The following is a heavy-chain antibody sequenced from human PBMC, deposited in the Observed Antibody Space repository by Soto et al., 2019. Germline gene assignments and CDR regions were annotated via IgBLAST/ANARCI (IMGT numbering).Heavy chain of an antibody. D-gene: IGHD3-9*01. CDR1: GFTFSSYS. V-gene: IGHV3-21*01. CDR3: ARELYDILTGPAYYFDY. Sequence: PGRSLRLSCAASGFTFSSYSMNWVRQAPGKGLEWVSSISSSSSYIYYADSVRGRFTISRDNAKNSLYLQMNSLRAEDTAVYYCARELYDILTGPAYYFDYWGQGTLVTVSS. CDR2: ISSSSSYI. J-gene: IGHJ4*02.